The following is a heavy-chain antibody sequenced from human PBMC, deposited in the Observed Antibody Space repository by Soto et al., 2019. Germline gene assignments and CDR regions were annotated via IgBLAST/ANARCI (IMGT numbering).Heavy chain of an antibody. V-gene: IGHV1-69*06. CDR3: ASGFVTIAGHHPGRLDV. Sequence: QVQLVQSGAEVKKPGSSVKVSCKASGGTFSSYAISWVRQAPGQGLEWMGGIIPIFGTANYAQKFQGRVTITADKPTTTASMEMGSLSSEDTAVYYCASGFVTIAGHHPGRLDVWGKGTTVTVSS. J-gene: IGHJ6*04. CDR1: GGTFSSYA. CDR2: IIPIFGTA. D-gene: IGHD3-3*01.